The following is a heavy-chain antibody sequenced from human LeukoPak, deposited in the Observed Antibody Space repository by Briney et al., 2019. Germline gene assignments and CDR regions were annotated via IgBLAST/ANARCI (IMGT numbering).Heavy chain of an antibody. J-gene: IGHJ4*02. CDR1: GFTFSSYS. CDR2: ISSSSSYI. D-gene: IGHD3-22*01. V-gene: IGHV3-21*01. CDR3: ARVFDSSGYCYGY. Sequence: GGSLRLSCAASGFTFSSYSMNWVRQAPGKGLEWVSSISSSSSYIYYADSVKGRFTISRDNAKNSLYLQMNSLRAEDTAVCYCARVFDSSGYCYGYWGQGTLVTVSS.